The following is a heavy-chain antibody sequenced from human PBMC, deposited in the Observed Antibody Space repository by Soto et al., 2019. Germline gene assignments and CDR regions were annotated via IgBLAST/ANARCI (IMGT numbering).Heavy chain of an antibody. V-gene: IGHV3-23*01. J-gene: IGHJ4*02. CDR1: GFTFSDFT. D-gene: IGHD2-2*03. CDR2: IYGGANGP. Sequence: EVQVLESGGGLVQPGGSLRLSCAATGFTFSDFTMSWVRQAPGKGLEWVSRIYGGANGPHYADSVKGRVTISRDNSKNTLYLQMNSLRAEDTAVYYCAKMEGMDPWAYSFDYWGQGTLVTVSS. CDR3: AKMEGMDPWAYSFDY.